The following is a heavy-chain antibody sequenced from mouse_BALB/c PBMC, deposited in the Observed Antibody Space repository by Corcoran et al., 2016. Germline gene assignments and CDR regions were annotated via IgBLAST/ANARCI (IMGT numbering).Heavy chain of an antibody. CDR2: ISYDGSN. D-gene: IGHD1-1*01. V-gene: IGHV3-6*02. Sequence: DVQLQESGPGLVKPSQSLSLTCSVTGYSITSGYYWNWIRQFPGNKLEWMGYISYDGSNNYNPSLKNRISITRDTSKNQFFLKLSSVTTEDTATYYGATLYYPYDYWGQGTTLTVSS. CDR1: GYSITSGYY. CDR3: ATLYYPYDY. J-gene: IGHJ2*01.